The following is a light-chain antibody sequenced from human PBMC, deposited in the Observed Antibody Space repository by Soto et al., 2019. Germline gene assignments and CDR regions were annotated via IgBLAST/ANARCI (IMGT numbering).Light chain of an antibody. J-gene: IGKJ3*01. V-gene: IGKV1-39*01. Sequence: DIPLTQSPSSLCASVGDRVTITCRASQTISNYLNWYQMKPGKAPKLLIYGASSLQNGVPPRFSGSGSGTDVALTIRNLVPEDFASYFCQQSYTSPTFGPGTKVDL. CDR2: GAS. CDR3: QQSYTSPT. CDR1: QTISNY.